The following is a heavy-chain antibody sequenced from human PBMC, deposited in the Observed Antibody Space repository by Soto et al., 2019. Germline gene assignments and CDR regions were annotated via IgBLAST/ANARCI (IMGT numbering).Heavy chain of an antibody. CDR2: VISNGDTT. Sequence: EVLLVESGGGLVQPGGSLRLSCSASGFTFSSYAMHWVRQAPGKGLEYVSAVISNGDTTHYADSVKGRFTISRDNSKNNLYLQNDSLEAEDTAVYYCVKEGPGPGYYESSGGGDYWGQGTLVTVSS. J-gene: IGHJ4*02. D-gene: IGHD3-22*01. V-gene: IGHV3-64D*08. CDR3: VKEGPGPGYYESSGGGDY. CDR1: GFTFSSYA.